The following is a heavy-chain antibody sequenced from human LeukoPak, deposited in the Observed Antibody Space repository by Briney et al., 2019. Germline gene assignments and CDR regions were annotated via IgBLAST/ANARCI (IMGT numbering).Heavy chain of an antibody. CDR2: ISWNSGSI. J-gene: IGHJ4*02. CDR3: AKGPLHYYDSRGPTGGPFDY. D-gene: IGHD3-22*01. V-gene: IGHV3-9*01. Sequence: GGYLRLYCAASGFTFYDYDMHWVRQAPGRGLEWVSGISWNSGSIAYADSVKGRFTISRDNAKNSLYLQMNSLRAEDTALYYCAKGPLHYYDSRGPTGGPFDYWGQETLVTVSS. CDR1: GFTFYDYD.